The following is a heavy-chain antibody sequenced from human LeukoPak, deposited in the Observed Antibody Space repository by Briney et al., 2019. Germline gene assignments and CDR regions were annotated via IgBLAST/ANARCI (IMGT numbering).Heavy chain of an antibody. J-gene: IGHJ6*03. CDR1: GYTFTGYY. D-gene: IGHD2-15*01. CDR3: ARTYCSGGTCHPGGYYYYYMDV. CDR2: INPNSGGT. V-gene: IGHV1-2*02. Sequence: GASVKVSCKASGYTFTGYYMHWVRQAPGQGLEWMGWINPNSGGTNYAQKFQGRVTMTRDTSISTAYMELTRLRSDDTAVYHCARTYCSGGTCHPGGYYYYYMDVWGKGTTVTVSS.